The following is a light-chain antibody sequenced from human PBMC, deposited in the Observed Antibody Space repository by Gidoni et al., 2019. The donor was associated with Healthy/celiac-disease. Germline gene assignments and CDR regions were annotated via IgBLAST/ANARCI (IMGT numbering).Light chain of an antibody. CDR3: QQRSNWPPWT. CDR1: PSVSSY. CDR2: DAS. J-gene: IGKJ1*01. V-gene: IGKV3-11*01. Sequence: ELVLTQSPATLSLSPGERATLSCRDSPSVSSYLAWYQQKPGQAPRLLIYDASNRSTGIPARFSGSGSGTDFTLTNSSLEPEDFAVYYCQQRSNWPPWTFGQGTKVEIK.